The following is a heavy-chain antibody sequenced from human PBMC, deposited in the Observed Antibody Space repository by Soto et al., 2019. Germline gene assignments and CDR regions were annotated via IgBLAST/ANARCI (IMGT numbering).Heavy chain of an antibody. CDR3: ARDMDTAMVTVTLYYYYGMDV. V-gene: IGHV1-3*01. D-gene: IGHD5-18*01. CDR1: GYTFTSYA. Sequence: ASVKVSCKASGYTFTSYAMHWVRQAPGQRLEWMGWINAGNGNTSYAQKFQGRVTMTRDTSTSTVYMELSSLRSEDTAVYYCARDMDTAMVTVTLYYYYGMDVWGQGTTVTVSS. J-gene: IGHJ6*02. CDR2: INAGNGNT.